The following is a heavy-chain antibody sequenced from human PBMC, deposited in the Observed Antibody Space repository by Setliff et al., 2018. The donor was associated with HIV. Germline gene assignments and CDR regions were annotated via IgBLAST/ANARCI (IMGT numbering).Heavy chain of an antibody. D-gene: IGHD5-12*01. V-gene: IGHV5-51*01. J-gene: IGHJ4*02. CDR2: IYPGDSDI. CDR3: ARHEGRWLPYIGDY. CDR1: GYTFTNFW. Sequence: GASLKISCKASGYTFTNFWIGWVRQVPGKGLEWMGNIYPGDSDIRYNPSFQGQVTISVDKSISTAYLQWSSLKASDTAIYYCARHEGRWLPYIGDYWGQGTLVTVS.